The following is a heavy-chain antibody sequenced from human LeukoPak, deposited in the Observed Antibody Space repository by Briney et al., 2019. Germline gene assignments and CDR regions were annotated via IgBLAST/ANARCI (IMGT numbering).Heavy chain of an antibody. D-gene: IGHD6-13*01. Sequence: GGSLRLFCAASGFTFSSYAMSWVRRAPGKGLEWVSVINTSGGTTYYADSVKRRFTISRDNSKNTLFLQMNSLRAEDTAVYYCAKGLISTWYDYWGQGTLVTVSS. J-gene: IGHJ4*02. CDR2: INTSGGTT. CDR3: AKGLISTWYDY. CDR1: GFTFSSYA. V-gene: IGHV3-23*01.